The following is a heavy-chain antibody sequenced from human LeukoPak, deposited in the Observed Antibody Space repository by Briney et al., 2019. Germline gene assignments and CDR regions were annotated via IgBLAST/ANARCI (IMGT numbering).Heavy chain of an antibody. CDR1: GFTFSSYS. V-gene: IGHV3-21*01. J-gene: IGHJ6*02. CDR2: ISSSSSYI. Sequence: GGSLRLSCAASGFTFSSYSMSWVRQAPGKGLEWVSSISSSSSYIYYADSVKGRFTISRDNAKNSLYLQMNSQRAEDTAVYYCAIARLLWFGELLYYYYGMDVWGQGTTVTVSS. CDR3: AIARLLWFGELLYYYYGMDV. D-gene: IGHD3-10*01.